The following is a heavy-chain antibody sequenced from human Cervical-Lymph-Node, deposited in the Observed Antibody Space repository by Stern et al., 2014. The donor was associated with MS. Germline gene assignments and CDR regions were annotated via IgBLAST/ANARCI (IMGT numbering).Heavy chain of an antibody. V-gene: IGHV3-33*01. CDR2: LWYEENKT. J-gene: IGHJ6*02. D-gene: IGHD4-17*01. Sequence: QVQLVESGGGVVQPGRSLRLACATSGFTFSYYGMAWVPQAPGTGLEWVALLWYEENKTYYTDSVKGRFTISRDTSKNTLYLQMDNLRAEDTAVYYCARDSRDYLNYYGLDVWGQGTTVTVS. CDR1: GFTFSYYG. CDR3: ARDSRDYLNYYGLDV.